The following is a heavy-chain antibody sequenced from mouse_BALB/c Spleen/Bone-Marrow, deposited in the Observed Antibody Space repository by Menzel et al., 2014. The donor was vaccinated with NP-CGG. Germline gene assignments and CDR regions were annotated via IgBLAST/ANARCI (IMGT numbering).Heavy chain of an antibody. CDR1: GFTFSSYT. Sequence: EVQLQQSGGGLVQPGGSLKLSCAASGFTFSSYTLSWVRQTPEKRLEWVAYISHGGISAYYADTVKGRFTISRDNAKNTLYLQMSRLKSEDTAIYHCARRELGGWFFDVWGAGTTVTVSS. J-gene: IGHJ1*01. V-gene: IGHV5-12-2*01. CDR3: ARRELGGWFFDV. CDR2: ISHGGISA. D-gene: IGHD4-1*01.